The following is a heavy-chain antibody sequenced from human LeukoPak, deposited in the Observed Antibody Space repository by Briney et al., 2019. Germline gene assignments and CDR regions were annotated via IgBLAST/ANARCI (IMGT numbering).Heavy chain of an antibody. V-gene: IGHV4-59*01. CDR3: ARASYDILTGYYTLFDY. Sequence: SETLSLTCTVSGASINTYYWSWIRQPPGKGLEWIGYIYYTGSTNNNPSLRGRVTISVDTSKNQFSLKLSSVTAADTAVYYCARASYDILTGYYTLFDYWGQGTLVTVSS. J-gene: IGHJ4*02. CDR1: GASINTYY. D-gene: IGHD3-9*01. CDR2: IYYTGST.